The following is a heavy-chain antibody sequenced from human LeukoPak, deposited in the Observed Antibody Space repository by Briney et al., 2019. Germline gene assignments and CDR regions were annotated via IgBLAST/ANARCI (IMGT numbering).Heavy chain of an antibody. CDR2: IYYSGST. V-gene: IGHV4-39*01. D-gene: IGHD6-13*01. Sequence: DPSETLSLTCTVSGGSISSSSYYWGWIRQPPGKGLEWIGSIYYSGSTYYNPSLKSRVTISVDTSKNQFSLKLSSVTAADTAVYYCASGSIAAAGTDLDYWGQGTLVTVSS. CDR1: GGSISSSSYY. CDR3: ASGSIAAAGTDLDY. J-gene: IGHJ4*02.